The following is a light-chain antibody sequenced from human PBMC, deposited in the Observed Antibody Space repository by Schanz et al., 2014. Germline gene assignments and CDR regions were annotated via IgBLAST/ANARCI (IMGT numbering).Light chain of an antibody. CDR2: GAF. Sequence: EIVLTQSPGTLSLSPGERATLSCKASQSISGYDLAWYQQKPGQAPRLLIYGAFDRATGIPDRFSGSGYGTDFSLTITRLEPEDFAVYYCHHYSMSPLFDQGTKVEIK. CDR1: QSISGYD. V-gene: IGKV3-20*01. J-gene: IGKJ1*01. CDR3: HHYSMSPL.